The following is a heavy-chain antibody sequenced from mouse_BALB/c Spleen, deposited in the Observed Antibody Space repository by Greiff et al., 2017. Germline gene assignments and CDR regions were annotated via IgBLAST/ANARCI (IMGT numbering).Heavy chain of an antibody. CDR2: ISYDGSN. Sequence: EVKVEESGPGLVKPSQSLSLTCSVTGYSITSGYYWNWIRQFPGNKLEWMGYISYDGSNNYNPSLKNRISITRDTSKNQFFLKLNSVTTEDTATYYCARDWDYGNLDYWGQGTTLTVSS. J-gene: IGHJ2*01. CDR1: GYSITSGYY. V-gene: IGHV3-6*02. D-gene: IGHD2-1*01. CDR3: ARDWDYGNLDY.